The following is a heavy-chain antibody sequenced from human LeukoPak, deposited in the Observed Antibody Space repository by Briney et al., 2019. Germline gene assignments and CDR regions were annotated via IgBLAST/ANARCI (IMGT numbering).Heavy chain of an antibody. J-gene: IGHJ4*02. CDR3: ARAQAHYCSGGSCFFSQLDY. CDR2: IWHDGSNK. V-gene: IGHV3-33*01. Sequence: GGSLRLSCAATGLTLSSYGMHWVRQAPGKGLEWVAVIWHDGSNKYYADSVKGRFTISRDNSKNTLYLQMNSLRAEDTAVYYCARAQAHYCSGGSCFFSQLDYWGQGTLVTVSS. CDR1: GLTLSSYG. D-gene: IGHD2-15*01.